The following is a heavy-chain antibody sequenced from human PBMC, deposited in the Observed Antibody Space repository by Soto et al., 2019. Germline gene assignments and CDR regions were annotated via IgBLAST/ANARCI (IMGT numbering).Heavy chain of an antibody. V-gene: IGHV5-51*01. Sequence: PGESLKISCKGSGYNFASDWIGWVRQMPGKGLEWMGIIFPGDSDTRYSPSFQGQVTISADKSIGTAFMQWSSLRTSDTAMYYCARQTASCSGGRCYSSGNYFDYWGQGTLVTVSS. CDR1: GYNFASDW. J-gene: IGHJ4*02. CDR2: IFPGDSDT. D-gene: IGHD2-15*01. CDR3: ARQTASCSGGRCYSSGNYFDY.